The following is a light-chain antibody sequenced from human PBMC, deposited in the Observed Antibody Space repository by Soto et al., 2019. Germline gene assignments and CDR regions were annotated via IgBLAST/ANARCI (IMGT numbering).Light chain of an antibody. CDR2: HAS. V-gene: IGKV3D-15*01. CDR1: QSVRSS. J-gene: IGKJ4*01. Sequence: PPTLSVHPRERATLSCSSTQSVRSSLAWYLQQPGQAPRLLIYHASSRATGIPARFSGSGSGTEFTPTISSLQSADFAIFYCRQFNNRTPLTFGGGTKVDIK. CDR3: RQFNNRTPLT.